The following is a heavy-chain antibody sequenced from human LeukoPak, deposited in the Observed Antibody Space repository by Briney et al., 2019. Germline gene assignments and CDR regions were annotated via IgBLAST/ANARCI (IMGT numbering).Heavy chain of an antibody. CDR1: GFTFSSYG. Sequence: GGSLRLSCAASGFTFSSYGMHWVRQAPGKGLEWVAVISYDGSNKYYADSVKGRFTISRDNAKNSLYLQMNSLRAEDTAVYYCARKGRYCSGGSCYDFDYWGQGTLVTVSS. CDR2: ISYDGSNK. D-gene: IGHD2-15*01. CDR3: ARKGRYCSGGSCYDFDY. V-gene: IGHV3-30*03. J-gene: IGHJ4*02.